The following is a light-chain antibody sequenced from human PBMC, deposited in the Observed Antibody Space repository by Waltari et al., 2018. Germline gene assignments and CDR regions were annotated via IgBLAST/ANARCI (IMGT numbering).Light chain of an antibody. J-gene: IGKJ4*01. V-gene: IGKV1-33*01. CDR3: QQYLNQLT. CDR1: QDISKY. CDR2: DAS. Sequence: DIQMAQAPFSLSASVGLSVHIPCQASQDISKYLNWYQQKPGKAPNILNYDASNLETGVPSRFSGGGSGTDFTFTISSLQPEDIATYYCQQYLNQLTFGGGTKVEI.